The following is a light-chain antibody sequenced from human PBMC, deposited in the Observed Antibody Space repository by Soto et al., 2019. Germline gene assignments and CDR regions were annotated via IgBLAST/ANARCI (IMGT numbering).Light chain of an antibody. V-gene: IGLV2-14*01. CDR2: EVS. CDR3: SSYTTSTSFIL. J-gene: IGLJ2*01. CDR1: SSDIGNYDF. Sequence: QSALTQPASVSGSPGQSITISCTGTSSDIGNYDFVSWYQQVPGTAPKAMIYEVSSRPPGVSNRFSGSKSGNTASLTISGLQAEDEAYYYCSSYTTSTSFILFGGGTQLTVL.